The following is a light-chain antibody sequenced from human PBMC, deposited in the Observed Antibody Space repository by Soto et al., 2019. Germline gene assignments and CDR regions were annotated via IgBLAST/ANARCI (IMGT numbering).Light chain of an antibody. CDR2: AAS. J-gene: IGKJ4*01. Sequence: DIQMTQSPSSLSASVGDIVTITCRASQSISSYLNWYQQKPGKAPKLLIYAASSLQSGVPSRFSGSGSGTDFTLTISSLQPEDFATYYCQQSYSTPSTFGGGTKVDIK. V-gene: IGKV1-39*01. CDR1: QSISSY. CDR3: QQSYSTPST.